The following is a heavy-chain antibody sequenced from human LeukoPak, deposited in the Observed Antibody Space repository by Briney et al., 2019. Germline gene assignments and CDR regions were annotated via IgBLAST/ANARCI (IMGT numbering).Heavy chain of an antibody. CDR2: IYKDGGT. J-gene: IGHJ4*02. D-gene: IGHD2-21*01. CDR1: GLTVGSDY. Sequence: GGSLRLSCAASGLTVGSDYMSWDRQAPGKGLEWDSVIYKDGGTYYADSVKGRFTISRDTSKNTLSLQMNSLRPEDTAVYYCARGGGAFCGGDCYRNFDYWGQGTLVTVSS. CDR3: ARGGGAFCGGDCYRNFDY. V-gene: IGHV3-66*02.